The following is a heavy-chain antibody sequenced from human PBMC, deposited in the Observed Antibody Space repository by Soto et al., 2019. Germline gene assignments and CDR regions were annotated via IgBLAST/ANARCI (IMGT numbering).Heavy chain of an antibody. CDR1: GGTFSSYA. J-gene: IGHJ6*02. CDR2: IIPIFGTA. CDR3: ARHVPAAGYYYGMDV. V-gene: IGHV1-69*12. D-gene: IGHD2-2*01. Sequence: QVQLVQSGAEVKKPGSSVKVSCKASGGTFSSYAISWVRQAPGQGLEWMGGIIPIFGTANYAQKFQGRVTITAEESPSTAYMERSSLRSEDTAVYYCARHVPAAGYYYGMDVWGQGTTVTVSS.